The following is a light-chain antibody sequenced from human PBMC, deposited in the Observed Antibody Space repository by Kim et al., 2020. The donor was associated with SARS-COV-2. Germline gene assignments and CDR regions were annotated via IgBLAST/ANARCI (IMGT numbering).Light chain of an antibody. V-gene: IGKV2-30*02. CDR1: QSLVHTDGNTY. CDR3: MQNTHWPIT. Sequence: PASISCRSSQSLVHTDGNTYLNWFQQRPGQSPRRLIYMLSNRDSGVPDRFSGGESGTDFTLKITRVEAEDAGIYYCMQNTHWPITFGQGTRLEIK. CDR2: MLS. J-gene: IGKJ5*01.